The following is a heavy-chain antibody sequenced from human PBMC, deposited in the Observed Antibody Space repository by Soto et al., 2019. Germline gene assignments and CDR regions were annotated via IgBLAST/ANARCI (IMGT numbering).Heavy chain of an antibody. Sequence: GGSLRLSCAASGFTFSSYAMSWVRQAPGKGLEWVSAISGSGGSTYYADSVKGRFTISRDNSKNTPYLQMNSLRAEETAVYYCAKTAYSRAVAAMDFDYWGQGTLVTVSS. CDR1: GFTFSSYA. CDR3: AKTAYSRAVAAMDFDY. CDR2: ISGSGGST. V-gene: IGHV3-23*01. J-gene: IGHJ4*02. D-gene: IGHD6-19*01.